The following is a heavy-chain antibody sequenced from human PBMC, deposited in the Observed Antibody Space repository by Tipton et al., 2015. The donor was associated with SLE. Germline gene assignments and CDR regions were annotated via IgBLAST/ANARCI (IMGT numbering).Heavy chain of an antibody. V-gene: IGHV4-59*12. D-gene: IGHD3-10*01. J-gene: IGHJ6*02. Sequence: TLSLTCSVSGGSISTYYWSWVRQPPGKGLEWIGYIHHTGTTDYSPSLKSRVTMSLDTSNNRFSLKLSSVTAADTAVYYCARLGRTYYYGSGSSGGYYGMDVWGQGTTVKVSS. CDR2: IHHTGTT. CDR1: GGSISTYY. CDR3: ARLGRTYYYGSGSSGGYYGMDV.